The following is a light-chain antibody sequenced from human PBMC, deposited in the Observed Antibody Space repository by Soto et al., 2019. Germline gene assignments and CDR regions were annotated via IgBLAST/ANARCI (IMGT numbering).Light chain of an antibody. CDR1: QTVASN. Sequence: EIVMTQSPASLSVSPGEGATLSCRASQTVASNLAWYQQKPGQGPRLLIHGASTRATGVPARLSGSGSGTDFNLTISSLQSEDFAVYYCQQYHNWPPQYTFGQGTKLQIK. CDR2: GAS. V-gene: IGKV3-15*01. J-gene: IGKJ2*01. CDR3: QQYHNWPPQYT.